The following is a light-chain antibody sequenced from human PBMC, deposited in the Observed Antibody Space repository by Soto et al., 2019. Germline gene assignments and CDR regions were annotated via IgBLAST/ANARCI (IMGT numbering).Light chain of an antibody. Sequence: DVQMTQSPSTLSASVGDIVTITCRASQTLSVWLAWYQQKPGKAPNLLIYDVSTLGSGVPSRFSGSGSGTDFTLTINNLQPDDFATYYCQQYNSDPLNFGGGTKVDIK. V-gene: IGKV1-5*01. CDR2: DVS. CDR3: QQYNSDPLN. CDR1: QTLSVW. J-gene: IGKJ4*01.